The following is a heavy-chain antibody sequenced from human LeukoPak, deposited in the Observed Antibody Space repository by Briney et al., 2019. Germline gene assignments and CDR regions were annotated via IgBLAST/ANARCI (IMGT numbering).Heavy chain of an antibody. D-gene: IGHD3-3*01. CDR2: IYYSGST. Sequence: PSETLSLTCTVSGGSISSGGYYWSWIRQHPGKGLEWIGYIYYSGSTYYNPSLKSRVTISVDTSKNQFSLKLSSVTAADTAVYYCARGRRITIFGVVPNWFGPWGQGTLVTVSS. J-gene: IGHJ5*02. CDR1: GGSISSGGYY. CDR3: ARGRRITIFGVVPNWFGP. V-gene: IGHV4-31*03.